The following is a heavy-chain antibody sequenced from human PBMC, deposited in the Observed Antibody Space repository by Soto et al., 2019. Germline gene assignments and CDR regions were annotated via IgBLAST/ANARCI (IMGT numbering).Heavy chain of an antibody. Sequence: SEALSLTCTVSGGSISSSSYYWGWIRQPPGKGLEWIGSIYYSGSTYYNPSLKSRVTISVDTSKNQFSLKLSSVTAADTAVYYCARLRGGYYLDYWGQGPLVTVSS. CDR2: IYYSGST. D-gene: IGHD3-3*01. CDR1: GGSISSSSYY. V-gene: IGHV4-39*01. CDR3: ARLRGGYYLDY. J-gene: IGHJ4*02.